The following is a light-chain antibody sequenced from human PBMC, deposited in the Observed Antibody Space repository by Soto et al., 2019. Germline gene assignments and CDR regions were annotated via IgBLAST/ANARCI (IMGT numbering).Light chain of an antibody. CDR2: EVS. V-gene: IGLV2-14*01. CDR1: SSDVGGSKY. CDR3: SSKTSSGTLYV. Sequence: QSVLSRPSSFSGSPGQSLTISCTGSSSDVGGSKYVSWYQQHPGKAPRLMIYEVSYRPSGVSNRFSGSKSGNTASLTVSGLQAEDEADYYCSSKTSSGTLYVFGTGTKATVL. J-gene: IGLJ1*01.